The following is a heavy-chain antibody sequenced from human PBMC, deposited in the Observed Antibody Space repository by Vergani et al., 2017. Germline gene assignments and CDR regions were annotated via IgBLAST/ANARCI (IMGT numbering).Heavy chain of an antibody. Sequence: QVQLVQSGAEVKKPGSSVKVSCKASGGTFSSYAISWVRQAPGQGLEWMGGIIPIFGTANYAQKFQGRVTITADESTSTAYMELSSLRSEDTAVYYCARGRRGSLQTHRGYYYDSSGYWLFDPWGQGTLVTVSS. V-gene: IGHV1-69*01. CDR2: IIPIFGTA. CDR1: GGTFSSYA. J-gene: IGHJ5*02. D-gene: IGHD3-22*01. CDR3: ARGRRGSLQTHRGYYYDSSGYWLFDP.